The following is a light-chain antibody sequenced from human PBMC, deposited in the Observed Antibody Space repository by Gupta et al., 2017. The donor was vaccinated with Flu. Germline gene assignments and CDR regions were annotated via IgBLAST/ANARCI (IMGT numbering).Light chain of an antibody. CDR2: HNR. V-gene: IGLV3-21*03. CDR3: HMRDSGSDHPEV. J-gene: IGLJ3*02. Sequence: SSVLTPPPSVSVAPGKTARRTCGGANIGYNSVHWSQQKPAHAPVLGVYHNRHPPTRIPDRCSGSNSGTTATLTVSRVEAGEEAAYYCHMRDSGSDHPEVFGGGTKLTVL. CDR1: NIGYNS.